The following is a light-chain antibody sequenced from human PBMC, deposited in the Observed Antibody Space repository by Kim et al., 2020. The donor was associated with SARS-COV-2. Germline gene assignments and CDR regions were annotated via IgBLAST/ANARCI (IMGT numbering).Light chain of an antibody. CDR1: QSFLSNSNNTTF. CDR3: QQYYYSRYI. CDR2: WSS. V-gene: IGKV4-1*01. Sequence: APINCTSSQSFLSNSNNTTFFTCYQQNPGQPPTFLIFWSSTRQSGVPDPFSGSGSGTHFTLTISSLQAEDVAIFYCQQYYYSRYIFGQGPKLEI. J-gene: IGKJ2*01.